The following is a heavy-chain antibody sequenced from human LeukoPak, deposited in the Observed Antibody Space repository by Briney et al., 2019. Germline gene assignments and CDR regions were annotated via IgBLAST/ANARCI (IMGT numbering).Heavy chain of an antibody. CDR3: ASFHYYDSSGYLDAFDI. CDR2: IYTSGST. J-gene: IGHJ3*02. V-gene: IGHV4-4*07. D-gene: IGHD3-22*01. CDR1: GGSISSYY. Sequence: SETPSLTCTVSGGSISSYYWSWIRQPAGKGLEWIGRIYTSGSTNYNPSLKSRVTMSVDTSKNQFSLKLSSVTAADTAVYYCASFHYYDSSGYLDAFDIWGQGTMVTVSS.